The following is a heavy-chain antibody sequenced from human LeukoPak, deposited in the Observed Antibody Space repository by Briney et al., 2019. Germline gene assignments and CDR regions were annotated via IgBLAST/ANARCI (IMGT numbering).Heavy chain of an antibody. V-gene: IGHV3-23*01. D-gene: IGHD6-19*01. CDR2: INANSIST. CDR1: GFAFSVYA. Sequence: GGSLRLSCAASGFAFSVYAMSWLRQPPGKGLEWVPTINANSISTSYAASVRGRFTISRDNSKNTLYLQLNTLRADDTATYYCAKPISGGLAVTADWFHPWGQGTLVVVSS. CDR3: AKPISGGLAVTADWFHP. J-gene: IGHJ5*01.